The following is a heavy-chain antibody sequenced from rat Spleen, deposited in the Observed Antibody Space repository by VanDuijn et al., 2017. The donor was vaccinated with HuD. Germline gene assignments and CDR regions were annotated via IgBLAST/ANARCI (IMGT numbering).Heavy chain of an antibody. J-gene: IGHJ2*01. CDR2: IWSGGRI. D-gene: IGHD1-2*01. CDR3: ARSGFSSPNYFDY. CDR1: GFSLSDFG. V-gene: IGHV2-16*01. Sequence: QVQLKESGPDLVQPSQTLSLICTVSGFSLSDFGVSWVRQPPGKGLEWIGAIWSGGRIDYNSALKSRLSISRDTSKSQVLLKMNSLQTEDTAMYFCARSGFSSPNYFDYWGQGVRVSVSS.